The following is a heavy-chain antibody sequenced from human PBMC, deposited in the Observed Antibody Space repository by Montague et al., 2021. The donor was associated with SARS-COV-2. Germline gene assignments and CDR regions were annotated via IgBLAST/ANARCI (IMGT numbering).Heavy chain of an antibody. CDR2: TYYSGST. CDR3: AKQALTRYCTSTTCFGAAFDI. J-gene: IGHJ3*02. CDR1: GVSISSYY. V-gene: IGHV4-59*08. D-gene: IGHD2-2*01. Sequence: SETLSLTCTVSGVSISSYYWTWIRQPPGKGLEWIGFTYYSGSTNXNPSLKSRVTISVDTSKNQFSLKLSSVTAADTAVYYCAKQALTRYCTSTTCFGAAFDIWGQGTMVTVSS.